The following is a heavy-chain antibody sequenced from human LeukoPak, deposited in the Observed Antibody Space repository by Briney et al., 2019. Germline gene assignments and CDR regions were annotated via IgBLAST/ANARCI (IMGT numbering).Heavy chain of an antibody. Sequence: GGSLRLSCAASGFTFSSYAMHWVRQAPGKGLEWVAVISYDGSNKYYADSVKGRFTISRDNSENTLYLQMNSLRAEDTAVYYCARVRYYDFWSGYRDAFDIWGQGTMVTVSS. J-gene: IGHJ3*02. V-gene: IGHV3-30*04. CDR3: ARVRYYDFWSGYRDAFDI. D-gene: IGHD3-3*01. CDR1: GFTFSSYA. CDR2: ISYDGSNK.